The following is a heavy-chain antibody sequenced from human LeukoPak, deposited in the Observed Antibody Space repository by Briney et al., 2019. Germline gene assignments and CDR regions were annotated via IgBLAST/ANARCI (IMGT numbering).Heavy chain of an antibody. V-gene: IGHV4-59*08. CDR2: IYYTGST. CDR1: GDPINSHF. J-gene: IGHJ3*01. D-gene: IGHD3-22*01. CDR3: ARLARSHYYDTSGFDAFDV. Sequence: NPSETLSLTCNVSGDPINSHFWTWIRQPPGKGLEYIGYIYYTGSTNYNPSLKGRVTISIDTSRNQFSLRLSSVTAADTAVFYCARLARSHYYDTSGFDAFDVWGPGALVTVSS.